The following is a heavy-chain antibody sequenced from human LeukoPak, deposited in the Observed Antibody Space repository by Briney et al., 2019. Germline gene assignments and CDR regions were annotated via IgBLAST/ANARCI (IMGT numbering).Heavy chain of an antibody. J-gene: IGHJ4*02. D-gene: IGHD6-6*01. CDR3: ARGGEYSRSSSTY. CDR1: GYTFTGYY. CDR2: INPNSGGT. V-gene: IGHV1-2*02. Sequence: GASVNVSCKASGYTFTGYYMHWVRQAPGQGLEWMGWINPNSGGTDYAPKFQGRGTVTRDTSISTAYMELSTLRSDDTAVYYCARGGEYSRSSSTYWGQGTLVTVSS.